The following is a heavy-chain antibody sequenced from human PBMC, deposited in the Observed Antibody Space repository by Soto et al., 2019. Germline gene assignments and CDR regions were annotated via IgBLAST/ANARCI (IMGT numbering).Heavy chain of an antibody. D-gene: IGHD2-2*01. Sequence: SETLSLTCTVSSDSISSYYWSWIRQPPGKGLEWIGYIHYSGSTNYNPSLKSRVTISVDTSKNQFSLKLRSVTAADTAVYYCARRDCSSTSCYFDYWGQGTLVTVSS. CDR2: IHYSGST. CDR3: ARRDCSSTSCYFDY. CDR1: SDSISSYY. J-gene: IGHJ4*02. V-gene: IGHV4-59*01.